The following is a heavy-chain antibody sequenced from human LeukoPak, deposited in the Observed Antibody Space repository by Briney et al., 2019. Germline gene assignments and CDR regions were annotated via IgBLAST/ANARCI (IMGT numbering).Heavy chain of an antibody. CDR3: ASELIRGPRGGYFDY. V-gene: IGHV3-30*04. CDR2: ISYGGSNK. J-gene: IGHJ4*02. CDR1: GFTFSSYA. D-gene: IGHD3-16*01. Sequence: GRSLRLSCAASGFTFSSYAMHWVRQAPGKGLEWVAVISYGGSNKYYADSVKGRFTISRDNSKNTLYLQMNSLRAEDTAVYYCASELIRGPRGGYFDYWGQGTLVTVSS.